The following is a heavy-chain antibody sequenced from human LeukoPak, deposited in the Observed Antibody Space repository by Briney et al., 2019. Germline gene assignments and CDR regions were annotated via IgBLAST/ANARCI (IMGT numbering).Heavy chain of an antibody. J-gene: IGHJ4*02. CDR1: GGTFSSYA. Sequence: SVKVSCEASGGTFSSYAISWVRQAPGQGLEWMGRIIPILGIANYAQKFQGRVTITADKSTSTAYMELSSLRSEDTAVYYCARVFRYGYSYGYFDYWGQGTLVTVSS. CDR3: ARVFRYGYSYGYFDY. D-gene: IGHD5-18*01. CDR2: IIPILGIA. V-gene: IGHV1-69*04.